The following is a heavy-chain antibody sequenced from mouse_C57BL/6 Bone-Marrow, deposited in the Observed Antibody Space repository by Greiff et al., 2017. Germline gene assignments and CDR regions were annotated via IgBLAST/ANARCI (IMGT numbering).Heavy chain of an antibody. CDR2: IYPRSGNT. CDR3: ASDYYGSSRFAY. J-gene: IGHJ3*01. CDR1: GYTFTSYG. Sequence: VQLQQSGAELARPGASVKLSCKASGYTFTSYGISWVKQRPGQGLEWIGEIYPRSGNTYYNEKFKGKATLTADKSSSTAYMELSSLTSEESAVYFCASDYYGSSRFAYWGQGTLVTVSA. V-gene: IGHV1-81*01. D-gene: IGHD1-1*01.